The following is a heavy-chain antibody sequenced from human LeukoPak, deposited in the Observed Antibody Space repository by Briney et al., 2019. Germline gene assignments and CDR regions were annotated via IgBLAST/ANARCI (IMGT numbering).Heavy chain of an antibody. CDR1: GYTFTSYY. CDR3: AREGAVATAMLSLDY. V-gene: IGHV1-46*01. D-gene: IGHD5-18*01. Sequence: ASVKVSCKASGYTFTSYYIHWVRQAPGQGLEWMGIIDPNFGSTSYAQKFQGRVTMTSDMSTSTVYMELSSLRFDDTAIYYCAREGAVATAMLSLDYWGQGALVTVSS. CDR2: IDPNFGST. J-gene: IGHJ4*02.